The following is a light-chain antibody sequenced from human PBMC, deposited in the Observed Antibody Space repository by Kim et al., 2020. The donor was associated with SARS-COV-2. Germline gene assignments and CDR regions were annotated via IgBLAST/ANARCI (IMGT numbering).Light chain of an antibody. J-gene: IGKJ4*01. CDR1: QSISSH. CDR2: AAS. CDR3: QQGHTAPLLT. Sequence: DIQMTQSPSSLSASVGDRVTITCRTTQSISSHLNWYQQKPGRAPKLLISAASTLQGGVPSRFSGSGSETDFTLTISSLQPEDFAIYYCQQGHTAPLLTFGGGTKVDIK. V-gene: IGKV1-39*01.